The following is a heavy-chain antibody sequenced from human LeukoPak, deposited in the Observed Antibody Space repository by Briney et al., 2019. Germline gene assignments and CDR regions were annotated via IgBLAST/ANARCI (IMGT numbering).Heavy chain of an antibody. V-gene: IGHV3-7*03. D-gene: IGHD6-25*01. CDR1: GFTFSSYW. Sequence: GPLRLSCAASGFTFSSYWMSWVRQAPGKGLEWVANIKQDGSEKYYVDSVRGRFTISRDNAKNSLYLQMNSLRAEDTAVYYCARSSARGYYYYYGMDVWGQGTTVTVSS. CDR2: IKQDGSEK. CDR3: ARSSARGYYYYYGMDV. J-gene: IGHJ6*02.